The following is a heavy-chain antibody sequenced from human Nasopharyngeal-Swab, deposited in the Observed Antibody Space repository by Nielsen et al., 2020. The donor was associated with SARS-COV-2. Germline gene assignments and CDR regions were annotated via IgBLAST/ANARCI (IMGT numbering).Heavy chain of an antibody. CDR1: GYTFTSYG. V-gene: IGHV1-18*01. Sequence: ASVKVSCKASGYTFTSYGISWVRQAPGQGLEWMGWTSAYNGNTNYAQKLQGRVTMTTDTSTSTAYMELRSLRSDDTAVYYCARDIGHYYDSSGYLGYWGQGTLVTVSS. D-gene: IGHD3-22*01. CDR3: ARDIGHYYDSSGYLGY. J-gene: IGHJ4*02. CDR2: TSAYNGNT.